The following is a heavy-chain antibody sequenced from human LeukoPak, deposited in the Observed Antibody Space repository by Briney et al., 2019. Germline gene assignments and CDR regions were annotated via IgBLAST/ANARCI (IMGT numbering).Heavy chain of an antibody. V-gene: IGHV4-34*01. CDR3: ARDRYCSSTSCPNWFDP. CDR1: RFTFNNYA. J-gene: IGHJ5*02. Sequence: GSLRLSCAASRFTFNNYAMSWIRQPPGKGLEWIGEINHSGSTNYNPSLKSRVTISVDTSKNQFSLKLSSVTAADTAVYYCARDRYCSSTSCPNWFDPWGQGTLVTVSS. CDR2: INHSGST. D-gene: IGHD2-2*01.